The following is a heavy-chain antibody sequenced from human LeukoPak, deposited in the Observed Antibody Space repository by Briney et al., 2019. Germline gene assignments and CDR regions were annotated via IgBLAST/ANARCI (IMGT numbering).Heavy chain of an antibody. V-gene: IGHV3-7*01. CDR3: ASWGPAAYCSNGSCS. J-gene: IGHJ5*02. CDR2: IKQDGSEK. Sequence: GGSLRLSCAASGLTFSSYWMTWVRQAPGKGLEWVANIKQDGSEKYYVDSVKGRFTISRVNAKNSLYLQMNSLRVEDTAVYYCASWGPAAYCSNGSCSWGQGTLVTVSS. D-gene: IGHD2-15*01. CDR1: GLTFSSYW.